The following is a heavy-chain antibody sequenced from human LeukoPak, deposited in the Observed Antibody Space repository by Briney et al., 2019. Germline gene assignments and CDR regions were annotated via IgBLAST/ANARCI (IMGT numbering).Heavy chain of an antibody. J-gene: IGHJ3*02. Sequence: PGGSLRLSCAASGFTFSSYWMNWVRQAPGKGLVWVSRIASDGSSTTYADSVKGRFSVSRDNSRNTLFLQMNSLRAEDTAIYYCAVPTPDYSHYIARTFHIWGQGTMVTVSA. D-gene: IGHD4-11*01. CDR3: AVPTPDYSHYIARTFHI. V-gene: IGHV3-74*01. CDR2: IASDGSST. CDR1: GFTFSSYW.